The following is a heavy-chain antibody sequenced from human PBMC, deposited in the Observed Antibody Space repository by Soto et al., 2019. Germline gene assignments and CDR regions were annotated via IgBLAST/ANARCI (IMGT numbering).Heavy chain of an antibody. Sequence: QVQLQESGPGLVKPSGTLSLICAVSGDYFSSATWWHWVRQPPGKGLEWIAEIDHSGSTNYNPSHKTGVTVSIDKSKNQFPLQLTSVTAADGAGYCCVRFQGHGFDCWGQGTLVTVSS. CDR3: VRFQGHGFDC. V-gene: IGHV4-4*01. CDR1: GDYFSSATW. J-gene: IGHJ4*02. CDR2: IDHSGST.